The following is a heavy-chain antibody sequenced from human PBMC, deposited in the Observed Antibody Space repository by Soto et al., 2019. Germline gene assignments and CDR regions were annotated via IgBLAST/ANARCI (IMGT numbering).Heavy chain of an antibody. Sequence: PGESLKISCKGSGYSFTSYWISWVRQMPGKGLEWMGRIDPSDSYTNYSPSFQGHVTISAGKSISTAYLQWSSLKASDTAMYYCALYCSSTSCYVDGMDVWGQGTTVTVSS. J-gene: IGHJ6*02. CDR3: ALYCSSTSCYVDGMDV. D-gene: IGHD2-2*01. CDR1: GYSFTSYW. V-gene: IGHV5-10-1*01. CDR2: IDPSDSYT.